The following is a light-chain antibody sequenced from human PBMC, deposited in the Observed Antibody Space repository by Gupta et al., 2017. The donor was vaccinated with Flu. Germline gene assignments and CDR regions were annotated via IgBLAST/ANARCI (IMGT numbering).Light chain of an antibody. Sequence: QSALTQPASVSGSPGQSITISCTGTTRDVGGYNFVSWYQQHPGKSPKLIMYEVTNRPSGVSNRFSGYNSGNTASLTISGLQAEDEADYYCISYTSSSTGVFGGGTKMTGL. CDR3: ISYTSSSTGV. J-gene: IGLJ3*02. CDR1: TRDVGGYNF. CDR2: EVT. V-gene: IGLV2-14*01.